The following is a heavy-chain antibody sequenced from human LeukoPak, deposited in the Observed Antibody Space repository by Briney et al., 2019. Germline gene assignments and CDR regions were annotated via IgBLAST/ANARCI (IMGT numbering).Heavy chain of an antibody. CDR1: GFTFSSYW. D-gene: IGHD1-26*01. CDR3: ARGGGGAKAFYFDY. J-gene: IGHJ4*02. Sequence: GSPRLSCAASGFTFSSYWMSWIRQSPGKGLEWIGEIDNNGITNYNPSLKSRVTMSVDTTRKRFSLRLTSESAADTGVYYCARGGGGAKAFYFDYWGQGSLVTVSS. CDR2: IDNNGIT. V-gene: IGHV4-34*01.